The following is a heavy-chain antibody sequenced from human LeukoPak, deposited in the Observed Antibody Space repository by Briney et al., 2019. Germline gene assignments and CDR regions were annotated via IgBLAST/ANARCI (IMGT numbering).Heavy chain of an antibody. J-gene: IGHJ3*02. D-gene: IGHD2-15*01. CDR3: GRVSCGGNCYSLIGTFDI. Sequence: ASVKVSRKVSGYTLTELSMHWVRQAPGKGLEWMGGFDPEDGETIYAQKFRGGVTMTEDTSTDTAYMELSSLRSEDTAVYYCGRVSCGGNCYSLIGTFDIWGQGTMVTVSS. V-gene: IGHV1-24*01. CDR1: GYTLTELS. CDR2: FDPEDGET.